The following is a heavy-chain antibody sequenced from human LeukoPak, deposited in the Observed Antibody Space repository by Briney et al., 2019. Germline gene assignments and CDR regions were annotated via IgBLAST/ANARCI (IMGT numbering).Heavy chain of an antibody. CDR2: MNPNSGNT. Sequence: ASVKVSCKASGYTFTSYDINWVRQATGQGLEWMGWMNPNSGNTGYSQKFQGRVTITRDTSASTAYMELSSLRSEDTAVYYCARVDGSGSYYGYWGQGTLVTVSS. D-gene: IGHD3-10*01. CDR1: GYTFTSYD. V-gene: IGHV1-8*01. J-gene: IGHJ4*02. CDR3: ARVDGSGSYYGY.